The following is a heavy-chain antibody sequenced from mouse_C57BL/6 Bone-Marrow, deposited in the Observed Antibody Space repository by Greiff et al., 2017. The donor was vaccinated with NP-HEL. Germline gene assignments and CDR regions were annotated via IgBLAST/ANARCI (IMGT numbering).Heavy chain of an antibody. J-gene: IGHJ2*01. CDR3: ARDITTVVAYYFDY. V-gene: IGHV5-4*01. CDR1: GFTFSSYA. CDR2: ISDGGSYT. Sequence: DVMLVESGGGLVKPGGSLKLSCAASGFTFSSYAMSWVRQTPEKRLEWVATISDGGSYTYYPDNVKGRFTISRDNAKNNLYLQMSHLKSEDTAMYYCARDITTVVAYYFDYWGQGTTLTVSS. D-gene: IGHD1-1*01.